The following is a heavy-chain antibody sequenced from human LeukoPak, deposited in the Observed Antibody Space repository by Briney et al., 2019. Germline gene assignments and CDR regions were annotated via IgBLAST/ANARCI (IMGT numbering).Heavy chain of an antibody. Sequence: GGSLRLSCAASGFTFSSYWMHWVRQAPGRGLVWVSRINSDGSSTSYADSVKGRFTISRDNAKNTLYLQMNSLRAEDTAVYYCARDRSGYDFDCWGQGTLVTVSS. CDR1: GFTFSSYW. CDR3: ARDRSGYDFDC. V-gene: IGHV3-74*01. J-gene: IGHJ4*02. D-gene: IGHD5-12*01. CDR2: INSDGSST.